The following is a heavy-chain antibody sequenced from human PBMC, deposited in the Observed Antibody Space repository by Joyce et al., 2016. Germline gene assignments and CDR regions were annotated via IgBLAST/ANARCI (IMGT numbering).Heavy chain of an antibody. CDR1: GTSISNGGNY. J-gene: IGHJ4*02. CDR3: ARVPYSRKYYAYFFDY. CDR2: IHYSGST. Sequence: QVQLQESGPGLVKPSQTLSLTCSVSGTSISNGGNYWSWIRQSPGKGLEWIGNIHYSGSTYYSPSLRSRVTISIDTSKSQFSLKLTSVTAADTAMYYCARVPYSRKYYAYFFDYWGQGSLVTVS. V-gene: IGHV4-31*03. D-gene: IGHD1-26*01.